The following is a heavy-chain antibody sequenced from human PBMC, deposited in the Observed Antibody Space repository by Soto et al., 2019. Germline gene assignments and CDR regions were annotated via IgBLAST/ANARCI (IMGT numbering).Heavy chain of an antibody. D-gene: IGHD2-2*01. CDR3: ARGNCSSPNCYSFSGYYGMEV. V-gene: IGHV4-4*07. J-gene: IGHJ6*02. Sequence: PSETLSLTCTVSGGSISSYYWSWIRQPAGKGLEWIGRIYTSGSTNYNPSLKSRVTMSLDTSKNQFSLKLTSVTAADTALYDCARGNCSSPNCYSFSGYYGMEVWGQGTTVTVSS. CDR2: IYTSGST. CDR1: GGSISSYY.